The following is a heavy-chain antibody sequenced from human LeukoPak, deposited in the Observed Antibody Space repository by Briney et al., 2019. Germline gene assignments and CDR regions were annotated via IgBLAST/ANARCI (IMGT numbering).Heavy chain of an antibody. D-gene: IGHD5-24*01. CDR3: VKDLGDGYNGPDAFDI. Sequence: GGSLRLSCAASGFIFSSYAMSWVRQAPGKGLEWVSSLSGGGGTTYYADSVEGRFTISRDNSKNTLYLQMNSLRAEDTAVYYCVKDLGDGYNGPDAFDIWGQGTMVTVSS. CDR2: LSGGGGTT. V-gene: IGHV3-23*01. CDR1: GFIFSSYA. J-gene: IGHJ3*02.